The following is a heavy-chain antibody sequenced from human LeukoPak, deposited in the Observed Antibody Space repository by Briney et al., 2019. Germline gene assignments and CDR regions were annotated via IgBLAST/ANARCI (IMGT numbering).Heavy chain of an antibody. CDR3: ARIFNSGSYEAYDY. Sequence: GGSLRLSCAASGFTVSSNFMNWVRQAPGKGLEWVSVIYSGGSTYYADSVKGRFTISRDNSKNTLYLQMNSLRDEDTAVYYCARIFNSGSYEAYDYWGQGTLVTVSS. CDR1: GFTVSSNF. V-gene: IGHV3-66*01. D-gene: IGHD1-26*01. J-gene: IGHJ4*02. CDR2: IYSGGST.